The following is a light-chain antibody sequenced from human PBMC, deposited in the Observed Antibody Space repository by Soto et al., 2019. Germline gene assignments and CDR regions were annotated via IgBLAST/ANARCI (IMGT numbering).Light chain of an antibody. V-gene: IGKV1-27*01. CDR1: QGIINY. CDR2: AAS. J-gene: IGKJ1*01. Sequence: DIHMTQSPSSLSASVGDRFTITCRAIQGIINYLAWYQQKPGKVPKLLIYAASTLQSGVPSRFSGSGSGTDFTLTISSLQPEDVATYYCQKYNSAPWTFGQGTKVDIK. CDR3: QKYNSAPWT.